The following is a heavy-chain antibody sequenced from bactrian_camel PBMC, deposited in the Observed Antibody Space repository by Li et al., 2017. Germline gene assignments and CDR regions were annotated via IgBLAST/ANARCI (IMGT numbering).Heavy chain of an antibody. CDR2: ISTSATT. CDR1: GFTSNSCG. V-gene: IGHV3S55*01. CDR3: AADQQFYSDKDY. Sequence: HVQLVESGGGAVQAGGSLRLSCAAPGFTSNSCGMDWYRQAPGKEREFVSSISTSATTSYADSVKGRFTISNDDAKNTLYLQMNSLKPEDTAVYYCAADQQFYSDKDYWGQGTQVTVS. D-gene: IGHD2*01. J-gene: IGHJ4*01.